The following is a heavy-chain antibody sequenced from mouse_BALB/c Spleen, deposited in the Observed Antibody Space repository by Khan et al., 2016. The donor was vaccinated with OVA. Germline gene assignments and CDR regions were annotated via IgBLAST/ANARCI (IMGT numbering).Heavy chain of an antibody. Sequence: VQLKQSGPELMKPGASVNISCKASGYSFTSYYIHWVKQSHGKSLEWIGYIDPFNGGTDYNQKFKGKATLTGDKSSNTAYMHLSSLTAEDSAVYYCARGTVDYWGQGTLVTVSA. V-gene: IGHV1S135*01. J-gene: IGHJ3*01. CDR2: IDPFNGGT. CDR3: ARGTVDY. D-gene: IGHD3-3*01. CDR1: GYSFTSYY.